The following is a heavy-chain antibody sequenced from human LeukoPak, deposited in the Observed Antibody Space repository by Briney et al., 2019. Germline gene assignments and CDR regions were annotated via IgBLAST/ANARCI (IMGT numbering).Heavy chain of an antibody. CDR3: ARIYSYGTDYYYYYMDV. CDR2: ISSSGSTI. CDR1: GFTFSSYE. J-gene: IGHJ6*03. V-gene: IGHV3-48*03. D-gene: IGHD5-18*01. Sequence: GGSLRLSCAASGFTFSSYEMNWVRQAPGKGLEWVSYISSSGSTIYYADSVKGRFTISRDNAKNSLYLQMNSLRAEDTAVYYCARIYSYGTDYYYYYMDVWGKGTTVTISS.